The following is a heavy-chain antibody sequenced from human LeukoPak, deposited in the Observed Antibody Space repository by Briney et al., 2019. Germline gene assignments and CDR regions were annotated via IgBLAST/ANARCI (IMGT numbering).Heavy chain of an antibody. CDR2: ISYDGSNK. CDR1: GFTFSSYA. V-gene: IGHV3-30*04. Sequence: GGSLRLSCAASGFTFSSYAMHWVRQAPGKGLEWVAVISYDGSNKYYADSVKGRFTISRDNSKNTLYLQMNSLRAEDTAVYYCARDPGSCGGDCYSMYYFDYWGQGTLVTVSS. D-gene: IGHD2-21*02. J-gene: IGHJ4*02. CDR3: ARDPGSCGGDCYSMYYFDY.